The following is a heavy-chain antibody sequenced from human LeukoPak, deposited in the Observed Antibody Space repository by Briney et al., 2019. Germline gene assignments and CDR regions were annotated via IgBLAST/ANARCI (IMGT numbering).Heavy chain of an antibody. CDR1: GGSFSGYY. CDR2: IYYSGST. CDR3: ARRSGYSNYYYGMDV. Sequence: SETLSLTCAVYGGSFSGYYWSWIRQPPGKGLEWIGYIYYSGSTNYNPSLKSRVTISVDTSKNQFSLKLSSVTAADTAVYYCARRSGYSNYYYGMDVWGQGTTVTVSS. J-gene: IGHJ6*02. D-gene: IGHD3-3*01. V-gene: IGHV4-59*08.